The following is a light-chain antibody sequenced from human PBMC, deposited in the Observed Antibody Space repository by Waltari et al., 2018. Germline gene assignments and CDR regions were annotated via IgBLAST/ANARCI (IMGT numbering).Light chain of an antibody. CDR2: WAS. J-gene: IGKJ2*03. CDR1: QSVLYSANNKNY. CDR3: QKYDSTPYS. V-gene: IGKV4-1*01. Sequence: DIVMTQSPDSLAVSLGERATINCKSSQSVLYSANNKNYLAWYQQKPGQLPKLLIYWASTRESGVPDRFSGSGSGTDFTLTISSLQAEDVAVYYCQKYDSTPYSFGQGTKLEIK.